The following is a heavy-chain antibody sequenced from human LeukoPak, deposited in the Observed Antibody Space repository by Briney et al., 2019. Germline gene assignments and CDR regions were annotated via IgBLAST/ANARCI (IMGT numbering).Heavy chain of an antibody. CDR3: ARAPIFAVKGWFDP. CDR2: ISSSSSYI. CDR1: GFTFSSYW. D-gene: IGHD3-3*02. Sequence: GGSLRLSCAASGFTFSSYWMHWVRQAPGKGLEWVSSISSSSSYIYYADSVKGRFTISRDNAKNSLYLQMNSLRAEDTAVYYCARAPIFAVKGWFDPWGQGTLVTVSS. V-gene: IGHV3-21*01. J-gene: IGHJ5*02.